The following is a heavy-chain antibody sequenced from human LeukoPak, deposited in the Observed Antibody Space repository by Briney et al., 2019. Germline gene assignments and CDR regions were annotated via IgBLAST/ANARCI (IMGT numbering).Heavy chain of an antibody. D-gene: IGHD1-14*01. Sequence: PSETLSLTCTVSGGSISSSSYYWGWIRQPPETGLEWIGSIYYSGSTYYNPSLKSRVTISVDTSKNQFSLKLSSVTAADTAVYYCARLQGTTHLFDSWGQGTLVTVSS. V-gene: IGHV4-39*01. J-gene: IGHJ5*01. CDR1: GGSISSSSYY. CDR3: ARLQGTTHLFDS. CDR2: IYYSGST.